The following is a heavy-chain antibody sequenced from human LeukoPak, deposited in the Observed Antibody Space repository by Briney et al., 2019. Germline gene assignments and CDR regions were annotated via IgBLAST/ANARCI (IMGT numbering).Heavy chain of an antibody. CDR3: GLGSGRSDFDY. V-gene: IGHV3-15*01. J-gene: IGHJ4*02. CDR1: GFTFSDAW. Sequence: GGSLRLSCVVSGFTFSDAWMSWVRQAPGKGLEWVGRVKSKSDGGTTDYGAPVKGRFTISRDDSKNTLYVQMNSLKTEDTAVYYCGLGSGRSDFDYWGQGTLVTVSS. D-gene: IGHD3-10*01. CDR2: VKSKSDGGTT.